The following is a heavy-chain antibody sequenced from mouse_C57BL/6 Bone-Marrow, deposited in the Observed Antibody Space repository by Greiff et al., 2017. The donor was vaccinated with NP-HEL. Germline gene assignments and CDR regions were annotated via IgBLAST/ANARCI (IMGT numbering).Heavy chain of an antibody. CDR3: ARGNSAWFAY. CDR1: GFTFSDYG. Sequence: DVKLVESGGGLVKPGGSLKLSCAASGFTFSDYGMHWVRQAPEKGLEWVAYISSGSSSIYYADTVKGRFPISRDNAKNTLFLQRTSLRSEDTAMYYFARGNSAWFAYWGQGTLVTVSA. CDR2: ISSGSSSI. D-gene: IGHD2-1*01. V-gene: IGHV5-17*01. J-gene: IGHJ3*01.